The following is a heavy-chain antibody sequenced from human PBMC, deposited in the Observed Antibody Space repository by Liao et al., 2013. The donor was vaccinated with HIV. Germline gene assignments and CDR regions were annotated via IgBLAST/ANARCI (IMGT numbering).Heavy chain of an antibody. Sequence: QVQLQESGPGLVKPSETLSLTCAVSGGSISGGGFSWSWLRQPPGKGLEWIGYISHSGSTYYNPSLKSRVTISVDRSKNQFSLKLRSVTAADTAVYYCARDGFGGKTLDYWGQGTLVTVSA. D-gene: IGHD1-26*01. CDR2: ISHSGST. V-gene: IGHV4-30-2*01. J-gene: IGHJ4*02. CDR1: GGSISGGGFS. CDR3: ARDGFGGKTLDY.